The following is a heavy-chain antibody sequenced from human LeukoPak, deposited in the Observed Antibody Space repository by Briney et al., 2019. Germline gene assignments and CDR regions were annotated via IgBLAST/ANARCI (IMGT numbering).Heavy chain of an antibody. Sequence: GSLRLSCAAYGFTLSSHSMNWVRQAPGKGLEWIGEINHSGSTNYNPSLKSRVTISVDTSKNQFSLKLSSVTAADTAVYYCARCPYYDYVWGSYANWFDPWGQGTLVTVSS. J-gene: IGHJ5*02. CDR1: GFTLSSHS. V-gene: IGHV4-34*01. CDR2: INHSGST. D-gene: IGHD3-16*01. CDR3: ARCPYYDYVWGSYANWFDP.